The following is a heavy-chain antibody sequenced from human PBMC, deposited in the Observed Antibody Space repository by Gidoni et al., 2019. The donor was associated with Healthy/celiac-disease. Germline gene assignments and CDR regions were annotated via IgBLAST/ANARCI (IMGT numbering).Heavy chain of an antibody. V-gene: IGHV4-31*03. Sequence: QVQLQESGPGLVKPSQTLSLTCTVSGGSISSGGYYWSWIRQHPGKGLEWIGYIYYSGSTYYNPSLKSRVTISVDTSKNQFSLKLSSVTAADTAVYYCARGSGCSSTSCYVEGGYYYYMDVWGKGTTVTVSS. CDR2: IYYSGST. J-gene: IGHJ6*03. CDR1: GGSISSGGYY. CDR3: ARGSGCSSTSCYVEGGYYYYMDV. D-gene: IGHD2-2*01.